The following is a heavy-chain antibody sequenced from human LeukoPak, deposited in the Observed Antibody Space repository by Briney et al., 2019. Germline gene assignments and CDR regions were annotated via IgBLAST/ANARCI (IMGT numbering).Heavy chain of an antibody. CDR2: MNRGERQI. D-gene: IGHD3-16*01. CDR1: GFPFSGYW. CDR3: ARDAYTWAADS. Sequence: PGGSLRLSCAPSGFPFSGYWMTCVRQARGGGLEWGANMNRGERQIHYVDSVKGRFTIPRENAKNSLYVKMGSVRADDTAVYYCARDAYTWAADSWGQGTLVIISS. J-gene: IGHJ5*01. V-gene: IGHV3-7*01.